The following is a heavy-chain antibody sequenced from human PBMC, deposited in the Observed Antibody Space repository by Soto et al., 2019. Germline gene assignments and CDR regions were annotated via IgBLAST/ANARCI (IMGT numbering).Heavy chain of an antibody. Sequence: GGSLRLSCAASGFTFSSYAMSWVRQAPGKGLEWVSAISGSGGSTYYADSVKGRFTISRDNSKNTLYLQMNSLRAEDTAVYYCAKDHYYDSSGYTPPGYWGQGTLVTVSS. CDR1: GFTFSSYA. V-gene: IGHV3-23*01. D-gene: IGHD3-22*01. CDR2: ISGSGGST. J-gene: IGHJ4*02. CDR3: AKDHYYDSSGYTPPGY.